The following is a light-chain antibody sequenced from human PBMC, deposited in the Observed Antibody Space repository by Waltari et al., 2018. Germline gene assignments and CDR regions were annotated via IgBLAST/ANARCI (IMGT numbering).Light chain of an antibody. V-gene: IGLV1-40*01. Sequence: QSVLTQPPSVSGAPGQRVTISCTGSSSNIGAGYDVHWYQQLPGTAPKLLIFRNSHRPSGVPDRISGSKSGTSGSLAITGLQAEDEADYYCQSYDSSLSDSIFGGGTKLTVL. CDR1: SSNIGAGYD. J-gene: IGLJ2*01. CDR3: QSYDSSLSDSI. CDR2: RNS.